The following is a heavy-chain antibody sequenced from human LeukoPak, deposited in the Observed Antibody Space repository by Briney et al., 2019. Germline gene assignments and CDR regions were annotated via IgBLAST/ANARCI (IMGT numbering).Heavy chain of an antibody. Sequence: SETLSLTCAVYGGSFSGYYWSWIRQPPGKGLEWIGEINHSGSTNYNPSLKSRVTISVDTSKNQFSLKLSSVTAADKAVYYCARDRRRLRRPFDYWGQGTLVTVSS. CDR2: INHSGST. V-gene: IGHV4-34*01. J-gene: IGHJ4*02. CDR3: ARDRRRLRRPFDY. CDR1: GGSFSGYY. D-gene: IGHD4-17*01.